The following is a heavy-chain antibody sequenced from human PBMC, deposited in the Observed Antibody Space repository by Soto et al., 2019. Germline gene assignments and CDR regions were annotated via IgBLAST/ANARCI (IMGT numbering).Heavy chain of an antibody. J-gene: IGHJ4*02. CDR2: ISYDGSNK. D-gene: IGHD1-26*01. CDR1: GFTFSSYA. V-gene: IGHV3-30-3*01. Sequence: QVQLVESGGGVVQPGRSLRLSCAASGFTFSSYAMHWVRQAPGTGLEWVAVISYDGSNKYYADSVKGRFTISRDNSKNTLYLQMNSLRAEDTAVYYCARESYSGSYYARYYFGYWGQGTLVTVSS. CDR3: ARESYSGSYYARYYFGY.